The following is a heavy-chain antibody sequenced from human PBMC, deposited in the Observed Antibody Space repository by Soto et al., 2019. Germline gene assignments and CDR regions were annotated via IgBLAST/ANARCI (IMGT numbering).Heavy chain of an antibody. CDR1: GYTFTGYY. CDR3: ARXNYDFWSGYRQNYGMDV. J-gene: IGHJ6*02. CDR2: INPNSGGT. Sequence: ASVKVSCKASGYTFTGYYMHWVRQAPGQGLEWMGWINPNSGGTNYAQKFQGRVTMTRDTSISTAYMELSRLRSDDTAVYYCARXNYDFWSGYRQNYGMDVWGQGTTVTVSS. D-gene: IGHD3-3*01. V-gene: IGHV1-2*02.